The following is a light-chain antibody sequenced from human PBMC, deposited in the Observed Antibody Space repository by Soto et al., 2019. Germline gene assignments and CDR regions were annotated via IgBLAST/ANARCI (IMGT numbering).Light chain of an antibody. Sequence: QTVVTQEPSFSVSPGGTVTLTCGLSSGSVSTSHLPNWYQQTPGQPPRTLIYGTKTRSSGVPDRFSGSILGIRAALTITGAQADDESDYYCVLYVGSGIWVFGGGTKLTVL. CDR1: SGSVSTSHL. V-gene: IGLV8-61*01. CDR2: GTK. J-gene: IGLJ3*02. CDR3: VLYVGSGIWV.